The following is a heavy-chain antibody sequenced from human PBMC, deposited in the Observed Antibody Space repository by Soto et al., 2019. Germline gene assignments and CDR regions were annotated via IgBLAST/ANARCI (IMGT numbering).Heavy chain of an antibody. J-gene: IGHJ4*02. CDR2: IYYSGST. CDR3: ARELVTGHYFDY. V-gene: IGHV4-31*03. Sequence: SETLSLTCTVSGGSISSGGYYWSWIRQHPGKGLEWIGYIYYSGSTYYNPSLKSRVTISVDTSKNQFSLKLSSVTAADTAVYYCARELVTGHYFDYWGQGTLVTVSS. CDR1: GGSISSGGYY. D-gene: IGHD2-21*02.